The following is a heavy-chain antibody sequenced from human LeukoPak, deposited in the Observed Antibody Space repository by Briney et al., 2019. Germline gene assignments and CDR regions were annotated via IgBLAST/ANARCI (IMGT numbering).Heavy chain of an antibody. CDR3: AILRYNWNNLDP. CDR1: GYTFTSYY. V-gene: IGHV1-46*01. D-gene: IGHD1-1*01. CDR2: INPNGGST. Sequence: ASVKVSCKASGYTFTSYYMHWVRQAPGQGLEWMGIINPNGGSTTYAQKFQGRVTLTRETSTSTVYMELSSLRSEDTAVYYCAILRYNWNNLDPWGQGTLVTVSS. J-gene: IGHJ5*02.